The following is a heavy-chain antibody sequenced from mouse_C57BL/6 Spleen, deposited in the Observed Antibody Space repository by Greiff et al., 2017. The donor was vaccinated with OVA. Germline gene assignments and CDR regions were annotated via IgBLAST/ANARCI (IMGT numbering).Heavy chain of an antibody. Sequence: DVMLVESGGGLVKPGGSLKLSCAASGFTFSDYGMHWVRQAPEKGLEWVAYISSGSSTIYYADTVKGRFTISRDNAKNTLFLQMTSLRSEDTAMCYCAREDFDVWGTGTTVTVSS. CDR1: GFTFSDYG. CDR2: ISSGSSTI. J-gene: IGHJ1*03. CDR3: AREDFDV. V-gene: IGHV5-17*01.